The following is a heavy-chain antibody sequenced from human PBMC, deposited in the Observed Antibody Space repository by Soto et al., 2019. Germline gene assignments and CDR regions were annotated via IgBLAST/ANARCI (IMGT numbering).Heavy chain of an antibody. CDR2: INHIGST. J-gene: IGHJ4*02. V-gene: IGHV4-34*01. Sequence: QVQLQQWGAGLLKPSETLSLTCAVNGGSFSDYYWNWIRRPPGKGLEWIGEINHIGSTNYNPSLKSRVTLSVDTFKNQFSLKLSSVSAADTAVYYCARGAYYYGSGSYYNVAFDSWGQGTLVTVSS. CDR3: ARGAYYYGSGSYYNVAFDS. CDR1: GGSFSDYY. D-gene: IGHD3-10*01.